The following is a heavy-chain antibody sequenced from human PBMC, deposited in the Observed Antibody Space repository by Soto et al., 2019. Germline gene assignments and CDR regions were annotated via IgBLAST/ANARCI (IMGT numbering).Heavy chain of an antibody. CDR1: GYPVTAYY. J-gene: IGHJ3*02. CDR2: INPATGAA. CDR3: ARGGGVGVAGSAAFDM. V-gene: IGHV1-2*02. Sequence: QLHLVQSGAVVKKPGASVTVSCSASGYPVTAYYMHWVRQAPGRGLEWMGGINPATGAAKYTQTFQGRVTKTRETSTSTFFRELSGLTSEDTAVFYWARGGGVGVAGSAAFDMWGQGTLVTVSS. D-gene: IGHD3-3*01.